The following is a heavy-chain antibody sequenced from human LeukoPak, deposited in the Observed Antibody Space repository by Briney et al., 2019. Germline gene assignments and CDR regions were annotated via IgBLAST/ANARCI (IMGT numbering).Heavy chain of an antibody. CDR2: ISAYNGNT. Sequence: ASVKVSCKASGYTFTSYGISWVRQAPGQGLEWMGWISAYNGNTNYAQKLQGRVTMTTDTSTSTAYMELRSLRSDDTAVYYCARDGYCSGGSCYPPERFYYYYGMDVWGQGTTVTVSS. V-gene: IGHV1-18*01. CDR3: ARDGYCSGGSCYPPERFYYYYGMDV. J-gene: IGHJ6*02. D-gene: IGHD2-15*01. CDR1: GYTFTSYG.